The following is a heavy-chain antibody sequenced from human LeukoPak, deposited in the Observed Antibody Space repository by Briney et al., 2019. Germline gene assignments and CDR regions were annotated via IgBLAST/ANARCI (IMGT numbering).Heavy chain of an antibody. Sequence: ASVKVSCKASGGTFSSYAISWVRQAPGQGLEWMGRIIPILGIANYAQKFQGRVTITADKSTSTAYMELRSLRSDDTAVYYCARGFTYYYGSGSEVDAFDIWGQGTMVTVSS. CDR1: GGTFSSYA. D-gene: IGHD3-10*01. V-gene: IGHV1-69*04. J-gene: IGHJ3*02. CDR2: IIPILGIA. CDR3: ARGFTYYYGSGSEVDAFDI.